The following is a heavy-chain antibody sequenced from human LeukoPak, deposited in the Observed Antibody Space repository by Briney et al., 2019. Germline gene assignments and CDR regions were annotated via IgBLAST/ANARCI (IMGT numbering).Heavy chain of an antibody. CDR1: GFTFSSYT. Sequence: GGSLRLSCAASGFTFSSYTMSWVRQAPGKGLEWVSAISGSGSNTFYADAVKGRFTISRDNSKNTLLLQMNSLRAEDTALYYCAKDWGGVVRRFDPWGQGTLVAVSS. D-gene: IGHD2-8*02. CDR2: ISGSGSNT. V-gene: IGHV3-23*01. CDR3: AKDWGGVVRRFDP. J-gene: IGHJ5*02.